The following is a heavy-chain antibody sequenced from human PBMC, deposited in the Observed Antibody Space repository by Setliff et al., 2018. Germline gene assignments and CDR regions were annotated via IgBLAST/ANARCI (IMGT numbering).Heavy chain of an antibody. Sequence: PGGSLRLSCVASGFTFSDYAMSWVRQAPGKGLEWVSTISGSAGSIHLADSVKGRFTISRDNSKNTLFLQMSSLRAEDTAVYYCIRDTSGRDAFDIWGQGTMVTVS. CDR3: IRDTSGRDAFDI. D-gene: IGHD6-19*01. CDR1: GFTFSDYA. J-gene: IGHJ3*02. V-gene: IGHV3-23*01. CDR2: ISGSAGSI.